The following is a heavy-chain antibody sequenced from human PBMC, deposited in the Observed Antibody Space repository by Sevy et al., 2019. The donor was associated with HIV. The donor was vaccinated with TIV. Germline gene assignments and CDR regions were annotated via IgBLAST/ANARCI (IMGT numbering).Heavy chain of an antibody. J-gene: IGHJ4*02. CDR2: VSGSGGST. D-gene: IGHD6-19*01. Sequence: GGSQRLSCAASEFTFRSYTMSWVRQAPGKGLEWVAGVSGSGGSTFYADSVKGRFTISRDNPKNTLYLQMNSLRAEDTATYYCAKDKYVNGWYYFDYWGQGTLVTVSS. V-gene: IGHV3-23*01. CDR1: EFTFRSYT. CDR3: AKDKYVNGWYYFDY.